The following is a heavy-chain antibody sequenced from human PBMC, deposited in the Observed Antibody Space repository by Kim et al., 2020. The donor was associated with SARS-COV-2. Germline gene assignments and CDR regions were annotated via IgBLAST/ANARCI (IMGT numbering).Heavy chain of an antibody. D-gene: IGHD6-19*01. Sequence: SETLSLTCTVSGASVISGTYYWSWIRQPPGKGLEWIGYLDDSGGTNYSPLLESRVTISGDTSKNQFSLKFNSVTAADTAVYYCARTSYPTSGQWPYFDYWGQGTLVTVSS. J-gene: IGHJ4*02. V-gene: IGHV4-61*01. CDR1: GASVISGTYY. CDR3: ARTSYPTSGQWPYFDY. CDR2: LDDSGGT.